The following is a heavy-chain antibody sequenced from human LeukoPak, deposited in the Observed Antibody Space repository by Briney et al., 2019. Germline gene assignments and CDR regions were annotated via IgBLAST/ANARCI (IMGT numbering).Heavy chain of an antibody. Sequence: PSETLSLTCAVYGGSLSGYYWSWIRQPPGKGLEWIGEINHSGSTNYNPSLKSRVTISVDTSKNQFSLKLSSVTAADTAVYYCARILGYCSGGSCYRSSYWYFDLWGRGTLVTVSS. J-gene: IGHJ2*01. CDR2: INHSGST. CDR3: ARILGYCSGGSCYRSSYWYFDL. CDR1: GGSLSGYY. V-gene: IGHV4-34*01. D-gene: IGHD2-15*01.